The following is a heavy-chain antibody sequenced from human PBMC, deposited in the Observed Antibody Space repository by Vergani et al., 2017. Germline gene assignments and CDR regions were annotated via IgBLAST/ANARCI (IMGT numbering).Heavy chain of an antibody. D-gene: IGHD6-13*01. Sequence: QVQLQESGPGLVKPSETLSLTCTVSGGSISSYYWSWIRQPPGKGLEWIGYIYYSGSTNYNPSLKSRVTISVDTSKNQFSLKLSSVTAADTAVYYCARAKSSSSWYSYYYYYMDVWGKGP. CDR2: IYYSGST. V-gene: IGHV4-59*12. CDR3: ARAKSSSSWYSYYYYYMDV. CDR1: GGSISSYY. J-gene: IGHJ6*03.